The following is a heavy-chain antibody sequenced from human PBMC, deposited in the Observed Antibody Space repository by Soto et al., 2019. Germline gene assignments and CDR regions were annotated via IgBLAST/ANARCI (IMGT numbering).Heavy chain of an antibody. Sequence: GASVKVSCKASGYTFTSYAMHWVRQAPGQRLEWMGWINAGNGNTKYSQKFQGRVTITADESTSTAYMELSSLRSEDTAVYYCARDREGGIDYWGQGTLVTVSS. CDR2: INAGNGNT. CDR3: ARDREGGIDY. V-gene: IGHV1-3*01. CDR1: GYTFTSYA. D-gene: IGHD1-26*01. J-gene: IGHJ4*02.